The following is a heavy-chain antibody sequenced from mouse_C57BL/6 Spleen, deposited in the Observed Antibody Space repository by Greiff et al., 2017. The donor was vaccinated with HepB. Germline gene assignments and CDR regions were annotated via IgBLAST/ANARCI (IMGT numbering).Heavy chain of an antibody. CDR3: ARKNYSNYYYAMDY. Sequence: VQLQQSGAELARPGASVKLSCKASGYTFTSYGISWVKQRTGQGLEWIGEIYPRSGNTYYNEKFKGKATLTADKSSSTAYMELRSLTSEDSAVYLCARKNYSNYYYAMDYWGQGTSVTVSS. CDR1: GYTFTSYG. D-gene: IGHD2-5*01. CDR2: IYPRSGNT. V-gene: IGHV1-81*01. J-gene: IGHJ4*01.